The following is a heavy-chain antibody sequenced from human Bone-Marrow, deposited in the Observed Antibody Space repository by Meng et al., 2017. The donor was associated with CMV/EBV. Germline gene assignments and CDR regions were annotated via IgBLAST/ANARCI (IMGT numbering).Heavy chain of an antibody. Sequence: QVRLVQCGCAVKKPGASVKVSCKAAGDTFTSYGISWVRQDHGQGLEWMGWISAYNGNTNYAQKLQGRVTMTTDTSTSTAYMELRSLRSDDTAVYYCARDPERPPVAGTDYWGQGTLVTVSS. D-gene: IGHD6-19*01. CDR3: ARDPERPPVAGTDY. CDR2: ISAYNGNT. J-gene: IGHJ4*02. CDR1: GDTFTSYG. V-gene: IGHV1-18*01.